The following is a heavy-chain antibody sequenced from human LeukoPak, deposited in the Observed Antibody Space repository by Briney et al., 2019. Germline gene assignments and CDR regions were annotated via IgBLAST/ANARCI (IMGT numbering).Heavy chain of an antibody. Sequence: GGSLRLSCAASGFTFSSYAMSWVRQAPGKGLEWVSAINGGSGSSTYYADPVKGRVTISRDISKNTLYLQMNSLRDEDTAVYYCARDPWDDVSGFSGDYWGQGTLVTVSS. J-gene: IGHJ4*02. D-gene: IGHD3-22*01. V-gene: IGHV3-23*01. CDR1: GFTFSSYA. CDR2: INGGSGSST. CDR3: ARDPWDDVSGFSGDY.